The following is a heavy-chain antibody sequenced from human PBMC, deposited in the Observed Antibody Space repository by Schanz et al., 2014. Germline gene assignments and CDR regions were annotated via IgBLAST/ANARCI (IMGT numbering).Heavy chain of an antibody. J-gene: IGHJ5*02. CDR1: GFTFSTYS. D-gene: IGHD3-16*01. Sequence: VLLVESGGGLVKPGGSVRVSCAASGFTFSTYSMNWVRQAPGKGLEWVAVIWFDGNNKFYADSVKGRFTISRDNAKNTLYLQMSRLRVEDTAVYYCVRWGASWGQGTLVTVSS. V-gene: IGHV3-33*08. CDR3: VRWGAS. CDR2: IWFDGNNK.